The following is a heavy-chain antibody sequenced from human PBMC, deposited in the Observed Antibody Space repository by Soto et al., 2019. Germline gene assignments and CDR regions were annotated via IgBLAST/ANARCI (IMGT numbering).Heavy chain of an antibody. V-gene: IGHV3-30-3*01. CDR1: GFTFSSYA. CDR2: ISYDGSNK. J-gene: IGHJ4*02. D-gene: IGHD3-10*01. Sequence: PGXSLGLAGAASGFTFSSYAIHWVLQAPGKGLEWVAVISYDGSNKYYADSVKGRFTISRDNSKNTLYLQMNSMRAGDTAVYYCARDYGSGSYFDYWGQGTLVTVSS. CDR3: ARDYGSGSYFDY.